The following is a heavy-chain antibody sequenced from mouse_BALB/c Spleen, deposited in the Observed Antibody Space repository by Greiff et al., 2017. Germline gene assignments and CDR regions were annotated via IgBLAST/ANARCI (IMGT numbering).Heavy chain of an antibody. CDR2: ILPGSGST. CDR3: ARGDRYYYFDY. V-gene: IGHV1-9*01. Sequence: VKLQQSGAELMKPGASVKISCKATGYTFSSYWIEWVKQRPGHGLEWIGEILPGSGSTNYNEKFKGKATFTADTSSNTAYMQLSSLTSEDSAVYYCARGDRYYYFDYWGQGTTLTVSS. D-gene: IGHD2-14*01. CDR1: GYTFSSYW. J-gene: IGHJ2*01.